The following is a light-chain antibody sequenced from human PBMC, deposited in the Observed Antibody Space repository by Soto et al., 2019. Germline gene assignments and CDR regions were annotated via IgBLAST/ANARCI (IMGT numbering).Light chain of an antibody. CDR3: QQYGSSPQIT. J-gene: IGKJ5*01. CDR2: AAY. V-gene: IGKV1-27*01. Sequence: DIQMTQSPSSLSASMGDRVAIFCRASQAISNSVAWYQQKPGKPPQLLIYAAYNLQSGVPSRFSGSGSGTDFTLTISSLQPEDVAVYYCQQYGSSPQITFGQGTRLEL. CDR1: QAISNS.